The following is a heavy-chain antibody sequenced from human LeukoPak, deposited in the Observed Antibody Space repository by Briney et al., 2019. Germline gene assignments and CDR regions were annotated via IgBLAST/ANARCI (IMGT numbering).Heavy chain of an antibody. J-gene: IGHJ5*02. V-gene: IGHV4-39*01. CDR1: GGSISSYSYY. D-gene: IGHD4-17*01. Sequence: PSETLSLTCTVSGGSISSYSYYWVWIRQPPGKGLEWIGSIYYSGSTYYNPSLKSRVTISVDTSKNQFSLKLSSVTAADTAVYYCARHFGGYGDYGGFDPWGQGTLVTVSS. CDR3: ARHFGGYGDYGGFDP. CDR2: IYYSGST.